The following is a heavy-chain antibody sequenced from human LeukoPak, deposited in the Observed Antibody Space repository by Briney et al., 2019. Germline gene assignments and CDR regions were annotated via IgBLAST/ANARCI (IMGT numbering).Heavy chain of an antibody. J-gene: IGHJ5*02. D-gene: IGHD6-13*01. CDR1: GGSISSYY. V-gene: IGHV4-59*01. Sequence: PSETLSLTCTVSGGSISSYYWSWLRQPPGKGLEWIGYIYYSGSTNYNPSLKSRVTISVDTSKNQFSLKLSSVTAVDTAVYYCAREVGGEQQPWFDPWGQGTLVTVSS. CDR2: IYYSGST. CDR3: AREVGGEQQPWFDP.